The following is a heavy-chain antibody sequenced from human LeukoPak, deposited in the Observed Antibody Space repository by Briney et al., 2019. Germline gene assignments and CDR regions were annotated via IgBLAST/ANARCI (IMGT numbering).Heavy chain of an antibody. J-gene: IGHJ4*02. CDR3: ASQRYYYDSSGYKGGFDY. V-gene: IGHV3-66*04. D-gene: IGHD3-22*01. CDR2: IYSGGST. Sequence: GGSLRLSCAASGFTVSSNYTSWVRQAPGKGLEWVSVIYSGGSTYYADSVKGRFTISRDNSKNTLYLQMSSLRAEDTAVYYCASQRYYYDSSGYKGGFDYWGQGTLVTVSS. CDR1: GFTVSSNY.